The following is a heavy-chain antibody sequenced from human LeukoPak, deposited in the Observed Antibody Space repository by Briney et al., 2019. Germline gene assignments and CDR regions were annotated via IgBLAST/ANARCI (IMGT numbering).Heavy chain of an antibody. CDR2: ISGSGGST. CDR3: AKRNRSGSYYFLDY. J-gene: IGHJ4*02. CDR1: GFTFSSYG. Sequence: PGGSLSLSCAASGFTFSSYGMSWVRQAPGKGLEWVSAISGSGGSTYYADSVKGRFTISRDNSKNTLYLQMNSLRAEDTAVYYCAKRNRSGSYYFLDYWGQGTLVTVSS. D-gene: IGHD3-10*01. V-gene: IGHV3-23*01.